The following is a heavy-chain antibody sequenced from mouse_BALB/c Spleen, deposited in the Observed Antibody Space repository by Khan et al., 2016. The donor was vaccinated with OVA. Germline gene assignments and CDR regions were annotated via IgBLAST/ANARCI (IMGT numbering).Heavy chain of an antibody. J-gene: IGHJ3*01. CDR3: ARSLFAY. CDR2: IDPFNDLT. CDR1: GYSFNSYY. Sequence: VQLQQPGPELMKPGASVKISCKASGYSFNSYYMHWVKQSHGKSLEWIGYIDPFNDLTSYNQKFKGKATLTVDKSSSTAYMHLSSLTSEDSAVYYCARSLFAYLGQGTLVNVSA. V-gene: IGHV1-31*01.